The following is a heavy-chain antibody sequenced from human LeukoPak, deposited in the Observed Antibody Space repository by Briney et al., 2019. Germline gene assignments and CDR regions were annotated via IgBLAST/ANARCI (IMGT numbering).Heavy chain of an antibody. CDR3: ARDLDSSSWYVGYGMDV. D-gene: IGHD6-13*01. CDR1: GFTLSWYW. J-gene: IGHJ6*02. Sequence: PGGSLRLSCVASGFTLSWYWMSWVRQAPGKGLEWVSYISSSGSTIYYADSVKGRFTISRDNAKNSLYLQMNSLRAEDAAVYYCARDLDSSSWYVGYGMDVWGQGTTVTVSS. V-gene: IGHV3-11*01. CDR2: ISSSGSTI.